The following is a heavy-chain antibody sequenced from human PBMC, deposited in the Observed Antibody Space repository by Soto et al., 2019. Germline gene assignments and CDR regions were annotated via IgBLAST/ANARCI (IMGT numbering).Heavy chain of an antibody. CDR2: MNPSGGST. CDR1: GYTFTSYD. J-gene: IGHJ4*02. CDR3: AREGRAVAGTWNY. V-gene: IGHV1-46*03. D-gene: IGHD6-19*01. Sequence: ASVKVSCKASGYTFTSYDINWVRPATGQGLEWMGRMNPSGGSTSYAQKFQGRVTMTRDTSMSTVYMELSSLRSEDAAVYYCAREGRAVAGTWNYWGQGTLVTVSS.